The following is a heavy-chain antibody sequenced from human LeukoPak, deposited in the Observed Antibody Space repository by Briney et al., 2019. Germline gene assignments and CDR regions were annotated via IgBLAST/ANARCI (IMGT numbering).Heavy chain of an antibody. CDR3: AKGLTRADY. CDR2: VKQDGSGK. J-gene: IGHJ4*02. V-gene: IGHV3-7*01. Sequence: GGSLRLSCAASGFTFSSYWMSWVRQAPGKGLEWVANVKQDGSGKYYVDSVKGRFTISRDNAKNSLYLQMNSLRAEDTAVYYCAKGLTRADYWGQGTLVTVSS. D-gene: IGHD2-21*02. CDR1: GFTFSSYW.